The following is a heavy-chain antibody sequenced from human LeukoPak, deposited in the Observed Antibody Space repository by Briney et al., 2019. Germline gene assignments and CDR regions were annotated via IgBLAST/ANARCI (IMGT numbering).Heavy chain of an antibody. V-gene: IGHV4-59*08. CDR3: ARHDDHYDSDDAFDI. CDR2: SLYGGRT. Sequence: SETLSLTCTVSDGSIRNFYWNWFRQPPGKRLEWIGHSLYGGRTDYYPSLESRVTISVDTSKSQFSLKLSSVTAADTAVYYCARHDDHYDSDDAFDIWGQGTMVIVSS. D-gene: IGHD3-22*01. CDR1: DGSIRNFY. J-gene: IGHJ3*02.